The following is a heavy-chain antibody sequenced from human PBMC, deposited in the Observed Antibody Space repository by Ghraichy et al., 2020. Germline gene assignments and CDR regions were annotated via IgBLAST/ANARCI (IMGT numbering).Heavy chain of an antibody. CDR2: IYSGGST. Sequence: VIYSGGSTYYADSVKGRFTISRDNSKTTLYLQMNSLRAEDTAVYYCARDEGGLTDYWGQGSLVT. J-gene: IGHJ4*02. CDR3: ARDEGGLTDY. V-gene: IGHV3-66*01. D-gene: IGHD3-16*01.